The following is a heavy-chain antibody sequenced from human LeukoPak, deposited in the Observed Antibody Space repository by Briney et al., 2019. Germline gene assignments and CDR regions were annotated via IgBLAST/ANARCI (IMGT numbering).Heavy chain of an antibody. V-gene: IGHV3-64*01. CDR3: ARARDGYNYFWFDP. CDR2: ISSNGGST. J-gene: IGHJ5*02. Sequence: GGSLRLSCAASGFSFSSYAMHWVRQAPGKGLEYVSAISSNGGSTYYANSVKGRFTISGDNSKNTLYLQMCSLRAEDMAVYYCARARDGYNYFWFDPWGQGTLVTVSS. CDR1: GFSFSSYA. D-gene: IGHD5-24*01.